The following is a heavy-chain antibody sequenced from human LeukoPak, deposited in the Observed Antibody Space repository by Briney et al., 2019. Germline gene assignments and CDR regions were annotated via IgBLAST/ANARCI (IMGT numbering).Heavy chain of an antibody. V-gene: IGHV4-59*01. CDR3: ARDEGQLVRITGYFDL. CDR1: GDSITGYY. Sequence: SETLSLTCSVSGDSITGYYWGWIRQPPGKGLEWIGYVYYSGSTNYNPSLKSRVTISADTSKNQFSLRLSSVTAADTAVYYCARDEGQLVRITGYFDLWGRGTLVTVSS. J-gene: IGHJ2*01. CDR2: VYYSGST. D-gene: IGHD6-13*01.